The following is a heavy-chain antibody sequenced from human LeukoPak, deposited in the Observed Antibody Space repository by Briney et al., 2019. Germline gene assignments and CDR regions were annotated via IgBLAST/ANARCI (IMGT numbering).Heavy chain of an antibody. CDR2: IIPILGIA. Sequence: SVKVSCKASGGTFSSYAISWVRQAPGQGLEWMGRIIPILGIANYAQKFQGRVTITADKSTSTAYMELRSLRSDDTAVYYCARTKTTYLEHFDYWGQGTLVTVSS. V-gene: IGHV1-69*04. J-gene: IGHJ4*02. CDR1: GGTFSSYA. CDR3: ARTKTTYLEHFDY. D-gene: IGHD4-11*01.